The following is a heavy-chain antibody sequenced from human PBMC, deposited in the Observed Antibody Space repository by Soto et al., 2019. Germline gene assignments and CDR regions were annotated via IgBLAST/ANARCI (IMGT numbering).Heavy chain of an antibody. CDR1: GGSISSSSYY. D-gene: IGHD6-19*01. CDR2: IYYSGST. V-gene: IGHV4-39*01. J-gene: IGHJ4*02. CDR3: ARHRRSSSGHFDY. Sequence: SETLSLTCTVSGGSISSSSYYWGWIRQSPGNGLEWIGSIYYSGSTYYNPSLKSRVTISVDTSKNQFSLKLSSVTAADTAVYYCARHRRSSSGHFDYWGQGTLVTVSS.